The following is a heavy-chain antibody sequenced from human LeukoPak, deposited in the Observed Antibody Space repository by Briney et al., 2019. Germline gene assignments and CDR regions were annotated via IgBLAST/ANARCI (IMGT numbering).Heavy chain of an antibody. J-gene: IGHJ4*02. V-gene: IGHV1-2*02. CDR2: INPNSGGT. Sequence: YMXWVRQAPGQGREWMGWINPNSGGTNYAQKFQGRVTMTRDTSISTAYMELSRLRSDDTAVYYCARVMGPAADGWGQGTLVTVSS. CDR3: ARVMGPAADG. D-gene: IGHD2-2*01. CDR1: Y.